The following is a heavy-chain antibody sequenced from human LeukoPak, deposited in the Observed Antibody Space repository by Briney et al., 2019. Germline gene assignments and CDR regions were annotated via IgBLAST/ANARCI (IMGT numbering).Heavy chain of an antibody. CDR1: GDSISSSNW. CDR3: ARRVTGTLAPIDY. J-gene: IGHJ4*02. Sequence: SETLSLTCAVSGDSISSSNWWTWVRQPPGKGLEWIGEIYHSGTTTFNPSLKSRVTISVDKSKNQFSLKLNSVTDADTAVYYRARRVTGTLAPIDYWGQGTLVTVSS. CDR2: IYHSGTT. D-gene: IGHD1-1*01. V-gene: IGHV4-4*02.